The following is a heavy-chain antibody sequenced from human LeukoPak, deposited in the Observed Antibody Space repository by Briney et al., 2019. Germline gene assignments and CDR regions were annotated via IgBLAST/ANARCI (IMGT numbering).Heavy chain of an antibody. D-gene: IGHD1-1*01. V-gene: IGHV3-30*02. CDR1: GFTFSPCG. Sequence: GGSLRLSCAASGFTFSPCGVHWVRQAPGKGLEWVAFIRYDGNNKYYSDSVKGRFTISRDNSKNTLYLQMNSLRAEDTAMYFCAKDLTNWNDGTYFDYWGQGTLVTVSS. J-gene: IGHJ4*02. CDR2: IRYDGNNK. CDR3: AKDLTNWNDGTYFDY.